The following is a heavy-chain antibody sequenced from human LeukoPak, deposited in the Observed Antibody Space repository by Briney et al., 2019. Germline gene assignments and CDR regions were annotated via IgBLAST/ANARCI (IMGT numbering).Heavy chain of an antibody. Sequence: ASVKVSCKASGYTFTGYYMHWVRQAPGQGLEWMGWINPNSGGTNYAQKFQGRVTMARDTSISTAFMELSGLRSDDTAVYYCARSRTFGPLDYWGQGTLVTVSS. V-gene: IGHV1-2*02. CDR2: INPNSGGT. CDR3: ARSRTFGPLDY. CDR1: GYTFTGYY. J-gene: IGHJ4*02. D-gene: IGHD3-10*01.